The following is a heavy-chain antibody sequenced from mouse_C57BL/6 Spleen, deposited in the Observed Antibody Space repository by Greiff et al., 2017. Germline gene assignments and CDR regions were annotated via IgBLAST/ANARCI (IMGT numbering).Heavy chain of an antibody. J-gene: IGHJ4*01. V-gene: IGHV5-17*01. CDR3: ARVFLRSPYAMDY. CDR2: ISSGSSTI. CDR1: GFTFSDYG. Sequence: EVQGVESGGGLVKPGGSLKLSCAASGFTFSDYGMHWVRQAPEKGLEWVAYISSGSSTIYYADTVKGRFTISRDNAKNTLFLQMTSLRSEDTAMYYCARVFLRSPYAMDYWGQGTSVTVSS. D-gene: IGHD1-1*01.